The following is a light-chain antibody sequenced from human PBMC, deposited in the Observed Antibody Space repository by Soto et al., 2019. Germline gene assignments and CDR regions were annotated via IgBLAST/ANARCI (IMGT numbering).Light chain of an antibody. CDR2: EVS. V-gene: IGLV2-14*01. CDR1: SSDVGGYKF. J-gene: IGLJ1*01. CDR3: SSYTTSSTLEV. Sequence: QSVLTQSASVSGSPGQSITISCTGTSSDVGGYKFVSWYQQHPGKAPKLMIYEVSNRPSGVSHRFSGSKSGNTASLTISGLQAEDEADYYCSSYTTSSTLEVFGTGTKLTVL.